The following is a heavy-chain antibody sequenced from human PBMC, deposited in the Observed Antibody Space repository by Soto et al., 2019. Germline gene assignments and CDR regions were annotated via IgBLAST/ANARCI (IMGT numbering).Heavy chain of an antibody. CDR3: ARAIVVVPAAIFSPGENWFVP. CDR1: GGSISSYY. CDR2: IYYSGST. V-gene: IGHV4-59*01. D-gene: IGHD2-2*01. Sequence: SETLSLTCTVSGGSISSYYWSWIRQPPGKGLEWIGYIYYSGSTNYNPSLKSRVTISVDTSKNQFSLKLSSVTAADTAVYYCARAIVVVPAAIFSPGENWFVPWGQGTLVTVSS. J-gene: IGHJ5*02.